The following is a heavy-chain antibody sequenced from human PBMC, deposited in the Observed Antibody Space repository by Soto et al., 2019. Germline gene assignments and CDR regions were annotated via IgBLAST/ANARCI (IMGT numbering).Heavy chain of an antibody. V-gene: IGHV1-24*01. CDR1: GHTLTELS. CDR2: FDPEDGET. Sequence: QVQLVQSGAEVKKPGASVKVSCKVSGHTLTELSMHWARQAPGKGLEWMGGFDPEDGETISAQKFQGRVTMTEDTSTDSPFLELSSLRSEDTAVYYCAAGGTRWLHSPFDYWGQGTLVTISS. J-gene: IGHJ4*02. CDR3: AAGGTRWLHSPFDY. D-gene: IGHD1-1*01.